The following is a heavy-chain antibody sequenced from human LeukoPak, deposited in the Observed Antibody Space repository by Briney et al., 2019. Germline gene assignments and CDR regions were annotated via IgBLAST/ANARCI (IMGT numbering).Heavy chain of an antibody. CDR3: ARSDRFGE. Sequence: GGFLRLSCAASGVTLSSYWKHWVRQAPGKGLAWVSRINSDGSSTFYADSVKGRFTISRDNAKNTLYLQMNSLRAEDTAVYYCARSDRFGEWGQGTLVTVSS. D-gene: IGHD3-10*01. CDR2: INSDGSST. J-gene: IGHJ4*02. V-gene: IGHV3-74*01. CDR1: GVTLSSYW.